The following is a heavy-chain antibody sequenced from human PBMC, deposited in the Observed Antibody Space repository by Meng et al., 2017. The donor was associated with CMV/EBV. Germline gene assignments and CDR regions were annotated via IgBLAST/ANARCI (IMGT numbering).Heavy chain of an antibody. D-gene: IGHD3-3*01. Sequence: GESLKISCAASGFTFSSYSMNWVRQAPGKGLEWVSSISSSSSYIYYADSVKGRFTISRDNAKNSLYLQMNSLRAEDTAVYYYAREGGENFGVVITYYYYYGMDVWGQGTTVTVSS. J-gene: IGHJ6*02. V-gene: IGHV3-21*01. CDR2: ISSSSSYI. CDR1: GFTFSSYS. CDR3: AREGGENFGVVITYYYYYGMDV.